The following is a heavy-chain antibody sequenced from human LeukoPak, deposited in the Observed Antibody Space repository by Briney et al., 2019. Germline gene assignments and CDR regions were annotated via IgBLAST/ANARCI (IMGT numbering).Heavy chain of an antibody. CDR1: GFTFSSYS. J-gene: IGHJ5*02. Sequence: GGSLRLSCAASGFTFSSYSMNWVRQAPGKGLEWVSYISSSSSTIYYADSVKGRFTISRDNAKNSLYLQMNSLRAEDTAVYYCARRRVVVVPASDNWFDPWGQGTLVTVSS. D-gene: IGHD2-2*01. V-gene: IGHV3-48*01. CDR3: ARRRVVVVPASDNWFDP. CDR2: ISSSSSTI.